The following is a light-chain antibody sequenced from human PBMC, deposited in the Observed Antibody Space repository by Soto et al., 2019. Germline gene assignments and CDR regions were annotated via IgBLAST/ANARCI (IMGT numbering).Light chain of an antibody. CDR2: DAS. CDR3: QQRSNWPSIT. J-gene: IGKJ5*01. Sequence: EIVLTQSPATLSLSPGERSTLSCSASQSVSSYLAWYQQKPGQAPRLLIYDASNRATGSPARFSGSGSGTDFTLTINSLEPEDCAVYYCQQRSNWPSITFGQGTRLEI. CDR1: QSVSSY. V-gene: IGKV3-11*01.